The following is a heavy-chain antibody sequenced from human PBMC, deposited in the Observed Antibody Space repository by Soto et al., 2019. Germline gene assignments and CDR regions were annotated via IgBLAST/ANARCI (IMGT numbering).Heavy chain of an antibody. CDR3: ARATYYYGSGRVGMDV. D-gene: IGHD3-10*01. J-gene: IGHJ6*02. CDR2: INPNSGGT. V-gene: IGHV1-2*04. Sequence: GSSVKVSCKASGYTFTGYYMHWVRQAPGRGLEWMGWINPNSGGTNYAQKFQGWVTMTRDTSISTAYMELSRLRSDDTAVYYCARATYYYGSGRVGMDVWGQGTTVTVSS. CDR1: GYTFTGYY.